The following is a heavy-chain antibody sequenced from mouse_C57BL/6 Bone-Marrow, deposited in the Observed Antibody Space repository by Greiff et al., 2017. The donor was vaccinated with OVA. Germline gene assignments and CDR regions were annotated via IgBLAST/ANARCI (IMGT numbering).Heavy chain of an antibody. CDR2: IDPSDSYT. D-gene: IGHD1-1*01. J-gene: IGHJ3*01. V-gene: IGHV1-69*01. CDR1: GYTSTSYW. Sequence: QVQLKQPGAELVMPGASVKLSCKASGYTSTSYWMHWVKQRPGQGLEWIGEIDPSDSYTNYNQKFKGKSTLTVDKSSSTAYMQLSSLTSEDSAVYYCARGLYYYGSFAYWGQGTLVTVSA. CDR3: ARGLYYYGSFAY.